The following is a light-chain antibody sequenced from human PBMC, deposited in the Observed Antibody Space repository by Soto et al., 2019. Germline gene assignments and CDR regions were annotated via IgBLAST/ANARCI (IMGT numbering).Light chain of an antibody. Sequence: ESGVSKSPDTVSLSQREKDTRCCRASQSVRNNSLAWYQQQPGQAPRLLIYSASNRATGIPDRFSGSGSGTDFTLTIRCLEPDEIAVYYSLPSGLLDPFAEGTKVDIK. V-gene: IGKV3-20*01. J-gene: IGKJ1*01. CDR2: SAS. CDR3: LPSGLLDP. CDR1: QSVRNNS.